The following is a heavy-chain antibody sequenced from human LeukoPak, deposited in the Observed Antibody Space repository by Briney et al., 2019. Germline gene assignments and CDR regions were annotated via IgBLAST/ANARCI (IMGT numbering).Heavy chain of an antibody. Sequence: SETLSLTCTVSGGSISSHYWSWIRQPPGKGLEWIGYIYYSGSTNYNPSLKSRVTISVDTSKNQFSLKLSSVTAADTAVYYCARAHGGNWFDPWGQGTLVTVTS. CDR1: GGSISSHY. CDR2: IYYSGST. D-gene: IGHD2-15*01. J-gene: IGHJ5*02. CDR3: ARAHGGNWFDP. V-gene: IGHV4-59*11.